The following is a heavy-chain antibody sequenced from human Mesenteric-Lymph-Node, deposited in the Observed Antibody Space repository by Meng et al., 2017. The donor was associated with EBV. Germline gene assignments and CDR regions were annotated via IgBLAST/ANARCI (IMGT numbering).Heavy chain of an antibody. J-gene: IGHJ4*02. CDR2: VHHSGLT. V-gene: IGHV4-30-2*06. D-gene: IGHD4-17*01. CDR3: AGGDYVNQFNY. CDR1: GGSVNSGGYS. Sequence: HESGSGLVKPSQPLSLPCTVSGGSVNSGGYSWSWIRQSPEKGLEWIGYVHHSGLTYYNPSLETRVIISLERSKNQFSLKLTSVTAADTAVYYCAGGDYVNQFNYWGQGTLVTVSS.